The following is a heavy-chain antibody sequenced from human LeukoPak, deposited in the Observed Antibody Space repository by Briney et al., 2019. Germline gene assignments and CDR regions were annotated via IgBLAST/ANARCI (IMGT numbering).Heavy chain of an antibody. CDR3: ARGRIAAAGTMDYYYKDV. CDR2: IYTSGST. CDR1: GGSISSGSYY. J-gene: IGHJ6*03. V-gene: IGHV4-61*02. D-gene: IGHD6-13*01. Sequence: SETLSLTCTVSGGSISSGSYYWSWIRQPAGKGLEWIGRIYTSGSTNYNPSLKSRVTISVDTSKNQFSLKLSSVTAADTAVYYCARGRIAAAGTMDYYYKDVWGKGTTVTVSS.